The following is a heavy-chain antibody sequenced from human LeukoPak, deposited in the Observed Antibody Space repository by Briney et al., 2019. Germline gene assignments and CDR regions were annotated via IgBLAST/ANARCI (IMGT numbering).Heavy chain of an antibody. V-gene: IGHV4-39*01. J-gene: IGHJ4*02. CDR1: GGSISSSSYY. CDR2: IYYSGST. D-gene: IGHD6-13*01. CDR3: ARLTAYSSSWFFDY. Sequence: SETLSLTCTVSGGSISSSSYYWGWVRQPPGKGLGWVGSIYYSGSTYYNPSLKSRVTISVDTSKNQFSLKLSSVTAADTAVYYCARLTAYSSSWFFDYWGQGTLVTVSS.